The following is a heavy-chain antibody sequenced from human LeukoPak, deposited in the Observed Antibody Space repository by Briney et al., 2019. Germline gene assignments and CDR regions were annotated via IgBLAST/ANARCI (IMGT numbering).Heavy chain of an antibody. D-gene: IGHD2-2*01. J-gene: IGHJ5*02. CDR3: ARDGPINGGYCSSTSCYDRWFDP. V-gene: IGHV4-34*01. Sequence: SETLSLTCAVYGGSFSGYYWSWIRQPPGKGLEWIGEINHSGSTNYNPSLKSRVTMSVDTSKNQFSLKLSSVTAADTAVYYCARDGPINGGYCSSTSCYDRWFDPWGQGTLVTVSS. CDR1: GGSFSGYY. CDR2: INHSGST.